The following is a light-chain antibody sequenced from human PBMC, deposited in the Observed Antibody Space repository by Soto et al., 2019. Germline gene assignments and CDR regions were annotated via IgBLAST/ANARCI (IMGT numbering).Light chain of an antibody. CDR2: AAS. CDR1: QSITVNS. CDR3: QQYGDSPLT. J-gene: IGKJ3*01. V-gene: IGKV3-20*01. Sequence: TQSPSTLSASVGDRFTITFRPSQSITVNSLAWYQQKPGQAPRLLIYAASTRAAAVPDRFTGSGSGTDFALTISRLEPEDFGVYYCQQYGDSPLTSGPGTKVDIK.